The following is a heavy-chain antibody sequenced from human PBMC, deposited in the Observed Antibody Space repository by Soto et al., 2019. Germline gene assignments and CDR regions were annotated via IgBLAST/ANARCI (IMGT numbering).Heavy chain of an antibody. CDR2: IYHSGSA. D-gene: IGHD2-21*02. CDR3: ARVPGVVVSADDAFDI. J-gene: IGHJ3*02. Sequence: QVQLQESGPGLVKPSGTLSLTCAVSGGSVSSNNWWSWVRQSPGKGLEWMGEIYHSGSAHYNPSLKSRATISLDKSTPLFSLRLTPVTAADTAVYYCARVPGVVVSADDAFDIWGPGTRGIVSS. V-gene: IGHV4-4*02. CDR1: GGSVSSNNW.